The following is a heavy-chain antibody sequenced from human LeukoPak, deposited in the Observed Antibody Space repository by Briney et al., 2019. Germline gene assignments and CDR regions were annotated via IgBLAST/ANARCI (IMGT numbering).Heavy chain of an antibody. D-gene: IGHD5-18*01. J-gene: IGHJ4*02. CDR3: ARLTPYSYGRSLDS. CDR1: GGSISSYY. CDR2: IYTSGST. V-gene: IGHV4-4*07. Sequence: PSETLSLTCTVSGGSISSYYWSWIRQPAGKGLEWIGRIYTSGSTNYNPSLKSRVTMSIDTSKNQFSLKLSSVTAADTAVYYCARLTPYSYGRSLDSWGQGTLVTVSS.